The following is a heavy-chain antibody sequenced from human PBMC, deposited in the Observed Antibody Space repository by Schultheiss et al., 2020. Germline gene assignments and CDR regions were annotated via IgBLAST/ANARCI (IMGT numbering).Heavy chain of an antibody. V-gene: IGHV5-51*01. CDR3: AKDRAYGDESLWGPNIYHYYGMDD. J-gene: IGHJ6*02. CDR2: IYPGDSDT. CDR1: GYSFTSYW. Sequence: GESLKISCKGSGYSFTSYWIGWVRQMPGKGLEWMGIIYPGDSDTRYSPSFQGQVTISADKSISTAYLQWSSLKASDTAMYYCAKDRAYGDESLWGPNIYHYYGMDDWGQGTTVTVSS. D-gene: IGHD4-17*01.